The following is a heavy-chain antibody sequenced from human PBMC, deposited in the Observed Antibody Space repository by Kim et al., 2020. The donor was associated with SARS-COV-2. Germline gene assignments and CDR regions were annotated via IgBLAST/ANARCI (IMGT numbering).Heavy chain of an antibody. D-gene: IGHD3-3*01. CDR3: ARDGGLTIFGVAAHYYYYGMDV. V-gene: IGHV4-59*01. Sequence: SETLSLTCTVSGGSISSYYWSWIRQPPGKGLEWIGYIYYSGSTNYNPSLKSRATISVDTSKNQFSLKLSSVTAADTAVYYCARDGGLTIFGVAAHYYYYGMDVWGQGTTVTVSS. J-gene: IGHJ6*02. CDR1: GGSISSYY. CDR2: IYYSGST.